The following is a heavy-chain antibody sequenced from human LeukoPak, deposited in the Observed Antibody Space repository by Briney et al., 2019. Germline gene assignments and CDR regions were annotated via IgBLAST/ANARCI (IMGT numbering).Heavy chain of an antibody. Sequence: PSETLSLTCTVSGYSISSGYYWGWIRQPPGKGLEWIGSIYHSGSTNYNPSLKSRVTISVDTSKNQFSLKLSSVTAADTAVYYCARPRFNYGQDDAFDIWGQGTMVTVSS. D-gene: IGHD3-10*01. J-gene: IGHJ3*02. CDR3: ARPRFNYGQDDAFDI. CDR1: GYSISSGYY. V-gene: IGHV4-38-2*02. CDR2: IYHSGST.